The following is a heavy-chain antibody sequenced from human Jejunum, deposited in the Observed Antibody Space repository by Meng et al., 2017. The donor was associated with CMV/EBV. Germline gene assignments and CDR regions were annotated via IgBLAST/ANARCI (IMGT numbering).Heavy chain of an antibody. J-gene: IGHJ4*02. V-gene: IGHV4-59*01. Sequence: SINSYYWSWVRTLPRRRLESIRFTSYRRTTNYTPSLKSLFPVSLHPSKNQFSLKLSSVSSADTAVYYCARERDPPGTAPGRYYFDYWGQGTLVTVSS. CDR1: SINSYY. D-gene: IGHD1-7*01. CDR2: TSYRRTT. CDR3: ARERDPPGTAPGRYYFDY.